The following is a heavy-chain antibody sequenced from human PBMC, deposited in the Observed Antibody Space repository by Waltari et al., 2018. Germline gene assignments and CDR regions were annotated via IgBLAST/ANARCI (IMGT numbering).Heavy chain of an antibody. V-gene: IGHV4-39*07. CDR3: AGYEVGYCSGTPCYTDNYYYYMDV. Sequence: QLQLQESGPGLVKPSETLSLTCTVSGGSISSHSYYLVWIRWPPGKGLGWKGTFYYSGDTYNNPSLKSRVTKSVATSKNQFSLKLSSVTAADTAVYYCAGYEVGYCSGTPCYTDNYYYYMDVWGKGTTVTISS. CDR1: GGSISSHSYY. CDR2: FYYSGDT. J-gene: IGHJ6*03. D-gene: IGHD2-15*01.